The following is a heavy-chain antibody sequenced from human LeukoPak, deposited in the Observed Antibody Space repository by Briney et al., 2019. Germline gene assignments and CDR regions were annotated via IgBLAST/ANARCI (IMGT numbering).Heavy chain of an antibody. V-gene: IGHV3-30*02. J-gene: IGHJ4*02. CDR2: IRYDGSNK. CDR1: GFTFSSYG. D-gene: IGHD2-2*01. Sequence: GGSLRLSCAASGFTFSSYGVHWVRQAPGKGLEWVAFIRYDGSNKYYADSVKGRFTISRDNSKNTLYLQMNSLRAEDTAVYYCAKQGGCSSTSCFYPLGYWGQGTLVTVSS. CDR3: AKQGGCSSTSCFYPLGY.